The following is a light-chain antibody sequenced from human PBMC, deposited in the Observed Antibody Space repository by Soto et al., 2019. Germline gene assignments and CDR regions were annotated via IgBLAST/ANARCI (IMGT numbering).Light chain of an antibody. J-gene: IGKJ1*01. Sequence: DIRMTQSPSSLSASVGDRVTITCRASLTIGDSVSWYQQKPGKAPKLLIYDASSLESGVPSRFSGSGSGTEFTLTISILQPDDLATYYCQQYNLYWTFGQGTKVDIK. CDR3: QQYNLYWT. CDR1: LTIGDS. V-gene: IGKV1-5*01. CDR2: DAS.